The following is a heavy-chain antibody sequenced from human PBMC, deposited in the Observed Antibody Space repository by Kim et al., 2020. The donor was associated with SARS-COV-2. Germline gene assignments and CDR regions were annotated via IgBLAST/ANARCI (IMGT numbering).Heavy chain of an antibody. J-gene: IGHJ4*02. V-gene: IGHV4-59*01. CDR3: ARTIIAAAVAYYFDY. Sequence: PSLKGRVTISVETSKNQYSLKLSSVTAADTAVYYCARTIIAAAVAYYFDYWGQGTLVTVSS. D-gene: IGHD6-13*01.